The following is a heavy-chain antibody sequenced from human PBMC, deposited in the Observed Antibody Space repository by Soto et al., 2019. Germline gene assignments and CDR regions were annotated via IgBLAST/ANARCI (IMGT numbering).Heavy chain of an antibody. CDR2: IGGGGGST. D-gene: IGHD6-19*01. Sequence: EVLLVESGGGLGQPGGSLRLSCAASGFTFSSYAMGWVRQAPGKGLEWVSAIGGGGGSTFYADSVKGRFTISRDNSKNTMYLQMSSLSAEDTALYYCAKTAEAVAGTVYGNWGQGTLVTVSS. V-gene: IGHV3-23*04. CDR1: GFTFSSYA. CDR3: AKTAEAVAGTVYGN. J-gene: IGHJ4*02.